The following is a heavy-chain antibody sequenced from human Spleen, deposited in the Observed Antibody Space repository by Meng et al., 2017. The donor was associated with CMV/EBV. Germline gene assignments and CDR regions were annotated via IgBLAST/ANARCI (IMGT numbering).Heavy chain of an antibody. D-gene: IGHD1-26*01. Sequence: GESLKISCATSGLNFKIYGMHWVRQLPGKGLEWVAFIRYDEKTKYYADSVKGRFTISRDNSKNMLYLQMNSLRVEDTALYYCASELRWGQGTLVTVSS. CDR1: GLNFKIYG. CDR3: ASELR. J-gene: IGHJ4*02. CDR2: IRYDEKTK. V-gene: IGHV3-30*02.